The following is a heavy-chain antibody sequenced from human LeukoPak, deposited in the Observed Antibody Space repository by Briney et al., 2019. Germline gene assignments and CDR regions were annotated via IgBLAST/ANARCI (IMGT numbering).Heavy chain of an antibody. J-gene: IGHJ4*02. CDR3: ARGKGSSSWDFDY. D-gene: IGHD6-13*01. CDR2: ISSSGSTI. V-gene: IGHV3-48*03. CDR1: GFTFSSYE. Sequence: GGSLRLSCAASGFTFSSYEMNWVRQAPGKGLEWVSYISSSGSTIYYADSVKGRFTISRDSAKNSLYLQVNSLRDEDTAVYYCARGKGSSSWDFDYWGQGTLVTVSS.